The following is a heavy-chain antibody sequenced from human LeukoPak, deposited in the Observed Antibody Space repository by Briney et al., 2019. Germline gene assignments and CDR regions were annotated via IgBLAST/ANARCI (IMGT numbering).Heavy chain of an antibody. CDR3: ASAKSIGFDY. D-gene: IGHD6-6*01. CDR2: ISYDGSNK. V-gene: IGHV3-30*01. CDR1: GFTFSSYA. Sequence: QAGGSLRLSCAASGFTFSSYAMHWVRQAPGKGLEWVAVISYDGSNKYYADSVKGRFTISRDNSKNTLYLQMNSLRAEDTAVYYCASAKSIGFDYWGQGTLVTVSS. J-gene: IGHJ4*02.